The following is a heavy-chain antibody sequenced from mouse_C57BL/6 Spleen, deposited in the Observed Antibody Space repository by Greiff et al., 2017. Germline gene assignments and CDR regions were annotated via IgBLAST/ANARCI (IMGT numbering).Heavy chain of an antibody. J-gene: IGHJ3*01. D-gene: IGHD2-4*01. CDR1: GYTFTSYW. CDR3: AIYYDYSSGFAY. V-gene: IGHV1-55*01. CDR2: IYPGSGST. Sequence: VKLQESGAELVKPGASVKMSCKASGYTFTSYWITWVKQRPGQGLEWIGDIYPGSGSTNYNEKFKSKATLTVDTSSSTAYMQLSSLTSEDSAVYYCAIYYDYSSGFAYWGQGTLVTVSA.